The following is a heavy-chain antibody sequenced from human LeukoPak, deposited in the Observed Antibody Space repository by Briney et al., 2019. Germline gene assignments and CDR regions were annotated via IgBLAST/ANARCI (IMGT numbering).Heavy chain of an antibody. CDR2: ISSSGSTI. CDR1: GVTFSDYY. D-gene: IGHD6-13*01. J-gene: IGHJ6*03. Sequence: GSLRLSCAASGVTFSDYYMSWIRQAPGKGLEWVSYISSSGSTIYYADSVKGRFTISRDNAKNSLYLQMNSLRAEDTAVYYCARDGQGRSSWYSGGYYFYYMDVWGKGTTVTVSS. CDR3: ARDGQGRSSWYSGGYYFYYMDV. V-gene: IGHV3-11*01.